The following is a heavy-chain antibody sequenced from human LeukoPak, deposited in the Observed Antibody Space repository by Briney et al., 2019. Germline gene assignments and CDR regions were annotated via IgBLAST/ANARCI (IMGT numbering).Heavy chain of an antibody. Sequence: SETLSLTCAVYGGSFSGYYWSWIRQPPGKGLEWIGEINHSGSTNYNPSLKSRVTISVDTSKNQFSLKLSSVTAADTAVYYCATAGYDSSGYYYEGRFDYWGQGTLVTVSS. CDR3: ATAGYDSSGYYYEGRFDY. J-gene: IGHJ4*02. CDR2: INHSGST. D-gene: IGHD3-22*01. CDR1: GGSFSGYY. V-gene: IGHV4-34*01.